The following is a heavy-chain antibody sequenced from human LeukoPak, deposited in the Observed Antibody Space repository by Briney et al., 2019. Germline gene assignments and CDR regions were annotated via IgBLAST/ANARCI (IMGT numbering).Heavy chain of an antibody. CDR2: ISSSSSTI. CDR1: GFTFSSYS. CDR3: ARDLETIAAAGYYYYYYMDV. Sequence: GGSLRLSCAASGFTFSSYSMNWVRQAPGKGLEWVSYISSSSSTIYYADSVKGRFTISRDNAKNSLYLQMNSLRAEDTAVYYCARDLETIAAAGYYYYYYMDVWGKGTTVTVSS. J-gene: IGHJ6*03. D-gene: IGHD6-13*01. V-gene: IGHV3-48*01.